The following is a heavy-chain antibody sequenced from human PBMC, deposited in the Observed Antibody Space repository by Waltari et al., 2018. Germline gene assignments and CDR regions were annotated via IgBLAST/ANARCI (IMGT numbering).Heavy chain of an antibody. D-gene: IGHD2-15*01. Sequence: QVQLVQSGAEVKKPGSSVKVSCKASGGTFSSYAISWVRQAPGQGLEWMGGMLPLDGKANYSQKVKGRVTITADEATSTAYMVLSSLGSEDTAGYDCGGSDIVVVVAATPGPFDYWGQGTLVTVAS. CDR1: GGTFSSYA. CDR2: MLPLDGKA. V-gene: IGHV1-69*12. CDR3: GGSDIVVVVAATPGPFDY. J-gene: IGHJ4*02.